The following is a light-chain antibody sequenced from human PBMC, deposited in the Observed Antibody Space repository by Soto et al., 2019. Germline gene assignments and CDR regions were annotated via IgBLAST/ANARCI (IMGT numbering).Light chain of an antibody. J-gene: IGKJ2*01. CDR1: PSASST. CDR3: QQYNNWPRT. Sequence: EIVMTQSPATLSVSPAERTTVSCRASPSASSTLAWYHQKPGQAPRLLIYGASIRATGIPARFSGSGSGTEFTITIGSLQSEDCGVYYCQQYNNWPRTFGQGTKLEIK. CDR2: GAS. V-gene: IGKV3-15*01.